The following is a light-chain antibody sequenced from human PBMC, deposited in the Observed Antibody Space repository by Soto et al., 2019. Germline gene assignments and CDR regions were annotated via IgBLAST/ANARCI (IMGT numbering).Light chain of an antibody. CDR2: GAS. V-gene: IGKV3-20*01. CDR3: QHYGGSLWT. Sequence: EIVLTQSPGTLSLSPGERATLSCRASQSVSSTYLAWYQQKPGQAPRLLIYGASSRHTGIPDRFGGSGSGTDFTLTISRLEPEDFAVYYCQHYGGSLWTFGQGTKVVIK. CDR1: QSVSSTY. J-gene: IGKJ1*01.